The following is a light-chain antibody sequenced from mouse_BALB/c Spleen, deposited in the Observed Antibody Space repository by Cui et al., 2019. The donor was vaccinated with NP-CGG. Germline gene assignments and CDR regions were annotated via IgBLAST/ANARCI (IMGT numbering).Light chain of an antibody. CDR2: GTN. CDR3: ALWYSNHWV. Sequence: QAVVTQESALTTPPGETVTLTCRSSTGDVTTNNYANWVQEKPDHLFTGLIGGTNNRAPGVPARFSGSLIGDKAALTITGAQTEDEAIYFCALWYSNHWVFGGGTKLTVL. CDR1: TGDVTTNNY. J-gene: IGLJ1*01. V-gene: IGLV1*01.